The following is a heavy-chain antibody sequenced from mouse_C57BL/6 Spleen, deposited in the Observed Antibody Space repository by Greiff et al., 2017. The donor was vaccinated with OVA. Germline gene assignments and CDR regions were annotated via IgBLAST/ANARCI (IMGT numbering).Heavy chain of an antibody. D-gene: IGHD2-1*01. CDR1: GFSFNTYA. J-gene: IGHJ4*01. V-gene: IGHV10-1*01. CDR2: IRSKSNNYAT. CDR3: VRHVVDVNYGAMDY. Sequence: EVQRVESGGGLVQPKGSLKLSCAASGFSFNTYAMNWVRQAPGKGLEWVARIRSKSNNYATYYADSVKDRFTISRDDSESMLYLQMNNLKDEDTAMYYCVRHVVDVNYGAMDYWGQGTSVTVSS.